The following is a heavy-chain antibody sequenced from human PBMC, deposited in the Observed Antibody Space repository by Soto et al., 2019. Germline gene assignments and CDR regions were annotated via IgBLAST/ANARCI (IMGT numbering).Heavy chain of an antibody. Sequence: QVQLVQSGAEVKKPGASVKVSCKVSVYTLTELSMHWVRQAPGKGLEWMGGFDPEDGETIYAQQFQGRVTMTEDTSTDTAYMELSSLRSADTAVYYCATDSRQLVRYYYYGMDVWGQGTTVTVSS. CDR3: ATDSRQLVRYYYYGMDV. CDR1: VYTLTELS. V-gene: IGHV1-24*01. CDR2: FDPEDGET. J-gene: IGHJ6*02. D-gene: IGHD6-13*01.